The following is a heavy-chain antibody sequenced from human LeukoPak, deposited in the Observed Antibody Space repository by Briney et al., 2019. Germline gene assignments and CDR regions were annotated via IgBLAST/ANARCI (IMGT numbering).Heavy chain of an antibody. V-gene: IGHV4-59*08. D-gene: IGHD3-3*01. CDR2: IYYSGST. CDR1: GGSISIYY. J-gene: IGHJ6*02. Sequence: PSETLSLTCTVSGGSISIYYWSWIRQPPGKGLEWIGYIYYSGSTNYNPSLKSRVTISVDTSKNQFSLKLSSVTAADTAVYYCARLDYDFWSGYAHYYYGMDVWGQGTTVTVSS. CDR3: ARLDYDFWSGYAHYYYGMDV.